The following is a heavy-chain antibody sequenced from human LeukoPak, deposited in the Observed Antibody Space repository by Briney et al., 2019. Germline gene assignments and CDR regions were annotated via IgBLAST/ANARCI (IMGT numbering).Heavy chain of an antibody. D-gene: IGHD3-22*01. CDR3: AREYYDSSGYIPL. CDR1: GGSFSGYY. J-gene: IGHJ4*02. CDR2: INHSGST. V-gene: IGHV4-34*01. Sequence: SETLSLTCAVYGGSFSGYYWSWSRQPPGKGLEWIGEINHSGSTNYNPSLKSRVTISVDTSKNQFSLKLSSVTAADTAVYSCAREYYDSSGYIPLWGQGTLVTVSS.